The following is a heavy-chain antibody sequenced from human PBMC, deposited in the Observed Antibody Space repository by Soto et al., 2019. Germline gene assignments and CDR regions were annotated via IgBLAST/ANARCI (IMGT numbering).Heavy chain of an antibody. V-gene: IGHV4-30-4*01. CDR2: IYFTGDT. CDR1: GGSISSGKYY. CDR3: ARRDGSGRYPHGFDP. J-gene: IGHJ5*02. D-gene: IGHD3-3*01. Sequence: QVQLQESGPGLVKPSQTLSLTCTVSGGSISSGKYYWSWIRQAPGKGLEWIGYIYFTGDTYYNPSLKSRLILSRDTSKNQISLSLRSVTVADTAVYYCARRDGSGRYPHGFDPWGQGALVTVSA.